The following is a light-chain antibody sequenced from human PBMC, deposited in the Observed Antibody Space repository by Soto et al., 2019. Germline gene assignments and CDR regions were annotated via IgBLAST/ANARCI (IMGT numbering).Light chain of an antibody. Sequence: EIGMTQSPATLSVSPGERATLSCRASQSVSSNLAWYQQKPGQAPRLLIYEASRRATGIPDRFSGSGSGTDFTLTISRLEPEDFALYYCHQYGYSLWTFGQGTKVDIK. CDR1: QSVSSN. J-gene: IGKJ1*01. V-gene: IGKV3-20*01. CDR2: EAS. CDR3: HQYGYSLWT.